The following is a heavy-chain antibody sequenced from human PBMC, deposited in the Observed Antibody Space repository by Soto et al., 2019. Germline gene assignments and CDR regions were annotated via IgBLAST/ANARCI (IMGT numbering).Heavy chain of an antibody. V-gene: IGHV1-69*12. CDR1: GGTFSSYA. CDR3: AIPPCSSLYYYGMDV. Sequence: QVQLVHSGAEVKKPGSSVKVSCKASGGTFSSYAISWVRQAPGQGLEWMGGIIPIFATANYAQKFQGRVTITADESTSTAYMELSSVRSEETAVYYCAIPPCSSLYYYGMDVWGLGTTVTVSS. J-gene: IGHJ6*02. D-gene: IGHD2-15*01. CDR2: IIPIFATA.